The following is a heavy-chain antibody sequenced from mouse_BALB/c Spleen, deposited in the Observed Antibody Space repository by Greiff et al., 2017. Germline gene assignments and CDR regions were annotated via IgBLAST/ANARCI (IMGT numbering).Heavy chain of an antibody. CDR2: ISYSGST. J-gene: IGHJ4*01. CDR1: GYSITSDYA. Sequence: ESGPGLVKPSQSLSLTCTVTGYSITSDYAWNWIRQFPGNKLEWMGYISYSGSTSYNPSLKSRISITRDTSKNQFFLQLNSVTTEDTATYYCAREGQLGPTMDYWGQGTSVTVSS. V-gene: IGHV3-2*02. D-gene: IGHD3-2*01. CDR3: AREGQLGPTMDY.